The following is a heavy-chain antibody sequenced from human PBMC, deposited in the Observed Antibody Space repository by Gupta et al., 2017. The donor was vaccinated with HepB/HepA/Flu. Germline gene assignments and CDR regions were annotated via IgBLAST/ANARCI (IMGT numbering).Heavy chain of an antibody. V-gene: IGHV1-18*01. CDR2: ISAYNGNT. CDR3: AMSLSGYDLLPFDY. J-gene: IGHJ4*02. CDR1: GYTLMNYA. Sequence: QVQLVQSGAEVKKPGASVKVSCKTSGYTLMNYAISWVRQAPGQGLEWMGWISAYNGNTKYPQRLQGRVTMTTETSTSTAYMELKSLRSDDTAMYYCAMSLSGYDLLPFDYWGQGTLVTVSS. D-gene: IGHD5-12*01.